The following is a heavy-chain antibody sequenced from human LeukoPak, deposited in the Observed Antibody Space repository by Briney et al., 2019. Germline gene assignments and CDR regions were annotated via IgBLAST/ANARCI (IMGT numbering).Heavy chain of an antibody. CDR3: ARSPADY. Sequence: GGFLRLSCAASGFTFSSYSMNWVRQAPGKGLEWVSSISSSSSYIYYADSVKGRFTISRDNAKNSLYLQMNSLRAKDTAVYYCARSPADYWGQGTLVTVSS. CDR2: ISSSSSYI. V-gene: IGHV3-21*01. J-gene: IGHJ4*02. CDR1: GFTFSSYS.